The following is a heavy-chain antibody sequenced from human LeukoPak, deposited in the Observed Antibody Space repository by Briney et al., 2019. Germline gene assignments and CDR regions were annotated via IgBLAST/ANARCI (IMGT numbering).Heavy chain of an antibody. D-gene: IGHD1-20*01. CDR3: ASSNWNYYNY. V-gene: IGHV3-7*05. CDR2: IKQDGSQK. CDR1: GFTFSSYS. J-gene: IGHJ4*02. Sequence: GGSLRLSCAASGFTFSSYSMNWVRQAPGKGLEWVANIKQDGSQKYYVDSVKGRFTISRDNAKNSLYLQMDSLRAEGSAVYYCASSNWNYYNYWGQGTLVTVSS.